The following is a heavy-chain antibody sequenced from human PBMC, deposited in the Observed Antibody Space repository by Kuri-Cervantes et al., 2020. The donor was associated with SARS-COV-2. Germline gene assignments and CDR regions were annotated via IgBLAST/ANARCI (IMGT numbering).Heavy chain of an antibody. J-gene: IGHJ3*02. CDR2: IYYSGST. CDR3: ASAGEWLFGDAFDI. D-gene: IGHD3-3*01. V-gene: IGHV4-39*07. Sequence: GSLRLSCTVSGGSISSSSYYWGWIRQPPGKGLEWIGSIYYSGSTYYNPSLKSRVTISVDTSKNQFSLKLSSVTAADTAVYYCASAGEWLFGDAFDIWGQGTMVTVSS. CDR1: GGSISSSSYY.